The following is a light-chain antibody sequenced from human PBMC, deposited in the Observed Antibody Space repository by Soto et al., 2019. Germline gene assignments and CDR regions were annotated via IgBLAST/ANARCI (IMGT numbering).Light chain of an antibody. Sequence: QSVLTQPPSVSGAPGQMVTISCTGSSYNIGAGYDVHWYQQLPGTAPKLLIYGDNNRPSGVPDRFSGSKSGTSASRAITGRQAEEEADYYCQSYDSSLGAWVFGGGTKLTVL. J-gene: IGLJ3*02. CDR3: QSYDSSLGAWV. CDR1: SYNIGAGYD. CDR2: GDN. V-gene: IGLV1-40*01.